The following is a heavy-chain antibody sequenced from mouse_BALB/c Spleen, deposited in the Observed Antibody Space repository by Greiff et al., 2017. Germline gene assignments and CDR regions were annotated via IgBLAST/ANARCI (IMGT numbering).Heavy chain of an antibody. Sequence: QVHVKQSGAELARPGASVKLSCKASGYTFTSYWMQWVKQRPGQGLEWIGAIYPGDGDTRYTQKFKGKATLTADKSSSTAYMQLSSLASEDSAVYYCAREEFAYWGQGTLVTVSA. CDR3: AREEFAY. V-gene: IGHV1-87*01. CDR2: IYPGDGDT. CDR1: GYTFTSYW. J-gene: IGHJ3*01.